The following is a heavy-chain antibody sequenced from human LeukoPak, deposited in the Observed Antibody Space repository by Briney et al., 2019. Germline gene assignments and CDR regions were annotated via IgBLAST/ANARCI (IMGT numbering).Heavy chain of an antibody. Sequence: PSETLSLTCTVSGGSISSGDYYWNWIRQPPGKGLEWIGYIYYSGSTYYNPSLKSRVTISVDTSRNQFSLKLSSVTAADTAVYYCARGLYDCSSTSCHPRFDYWGQGTLVTVSS. CDR3: ARGLYDCSSTSCHPRFDY. CDR1: GGSISSGDYY. CDR2: IYYSGST. D-gene: IGHD2-2*01. V-gene: IGHV4-30-4*08. J-gene: IGHJ4*02.